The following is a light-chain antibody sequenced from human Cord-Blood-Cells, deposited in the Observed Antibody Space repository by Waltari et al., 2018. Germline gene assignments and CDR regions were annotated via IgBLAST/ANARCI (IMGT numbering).Light chain of an antibody. CDR3: QQYNNWPPLT. CDR1: QSVSSN. Sequence: EIVMSQSPAPLSVSPGESATVSCRASQSVSSNLAWYQQKPGQAPRLLTYGASTRATGIPARFSGSGSGTEFTLTISSLQSEDFAVYYCQQYNNWPPLTFGGGTKVEIK. J-gene: IGKJ4*01. V-gene: IGKV3-15*01. CDR2: GAS.